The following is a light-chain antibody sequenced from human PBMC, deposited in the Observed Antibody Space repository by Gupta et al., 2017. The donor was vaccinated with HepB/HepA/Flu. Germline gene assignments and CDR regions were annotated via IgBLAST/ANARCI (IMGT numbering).Light chain of an antibody. V-gene: IGKV2-28*01. CDR1: QSLLHSNGFDC. J-gene: IGKJ4*01. CDR3: MQGPHTPLT. CDR2: LGS. Sequence: DFVMTQSPLSLPVTPGEPASISCRSSQSLLHSNGFDCLDWYVQRPGQSPQILIYLGSNRASGVPDRFSGSGSGTNFTLKISSVEAEDVGVYYCMQGPHTPLTFGAGTKVEIK.